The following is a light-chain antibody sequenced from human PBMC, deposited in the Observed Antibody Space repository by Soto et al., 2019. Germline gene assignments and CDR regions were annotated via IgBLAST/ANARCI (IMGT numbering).Light chain of an antibody. CDR2: GAS. J-gene: IGKJ1*01. V-gene: IGKV3-20*01. CDR3: QQYSSLWT. Sequence: EIVLTQSPGTLSLSPGERATLSCRTSQSVSNNYLAWYQQKPGQAPRLLIYGASSRATSIPDRFSGSGSGTDFTLSISRLEPEDFAVYYCQQYSSLWTFGQGTKV. CDR1: QSVSNNY.